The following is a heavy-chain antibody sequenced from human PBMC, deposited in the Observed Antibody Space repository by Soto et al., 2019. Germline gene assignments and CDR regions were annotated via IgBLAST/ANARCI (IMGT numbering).Heavy chain of an antibody. Sequence: GGSLRLSCAASGFTFDDYAMHWVRQAPGKGLEWVSGISWNSGSIGYADSVKGRFTISRDNAKNSLYLQMNRLRAEDTALYYCAKGVQAAADVFDIWGQGTMVTVSS. J-gene: IGHJ3*02. V-gene: IGHV3-9*01. CDR2: ISWNSGSI. CDR3: AKGVQAAADVFDI. D-gene: IGHD6-13*01. CDR1: GFTFDDYA.